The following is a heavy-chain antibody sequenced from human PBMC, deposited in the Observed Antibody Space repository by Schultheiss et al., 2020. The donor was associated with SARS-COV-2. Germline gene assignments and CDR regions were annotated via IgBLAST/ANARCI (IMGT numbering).Heavy chain of an antibody. CDR1: GFTFSSYA. Sequence: GGSLRLSCAASGFTFSSYAMNWVRQAPGKGLEWVSSISSSSSYIYYADSVKGRFTISRDNAKNSLYLQMNSLRAEDTAVYYCAAIAAAGAFRGHYWGQGTLVTVSS. CDR2: ISSSSSYI. V-gene: IGHV3-21*04. CDR3: AAIAAAGAFRGHY. J-gene: IGHJ4*02. D-gene: IGHD6-13*01.